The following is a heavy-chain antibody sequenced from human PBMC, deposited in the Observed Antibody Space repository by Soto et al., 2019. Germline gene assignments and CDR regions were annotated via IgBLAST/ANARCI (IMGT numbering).Heavy chain of an antibody. CDR1: GFTFSSYE. J-gene: IGHJ6*02. D-gene: IGHD4-17*01. CDR3: ARDWEDYGGNSGGHYYYGMDV. V-gene: IGHV3-48*03. Sequence: GSLRLSCAASGFTFSSYEMNWVRQAPGKGLEWVSYISSSGSTIYYADSVKGRFTISRDNAKNSLYLQMNSLRAEDTAVYYCARDWEDYGGNSGGHYYYGMDVWGQGTTVTVSS. CDR2: ISSSGSTI.